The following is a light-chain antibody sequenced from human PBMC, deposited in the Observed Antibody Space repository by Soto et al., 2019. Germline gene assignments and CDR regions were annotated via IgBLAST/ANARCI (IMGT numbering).Light chain of an antibody. CDR3: QQYGSSVT. Sequence: DIVLTQSPGTLSLSPGERATLSCRASQSVRSRYLAWYQQKAGQAPRLLIYDASRRATGIPDRFSGSGSVTDFTLTISRLEPGDFAVYYCQQYGSSVTLGGGTKVET. J-gene: IGKJ4*02. V-gene: IGKV3-20*01. CDR1: QSVRSRY. CDR2: DAS.